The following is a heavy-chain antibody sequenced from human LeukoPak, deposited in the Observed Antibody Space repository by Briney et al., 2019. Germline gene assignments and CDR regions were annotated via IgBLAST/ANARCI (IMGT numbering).Heavy chain of an antibody. CDR3: ARHRLIAARTSYLDY. CDR2: IYTSGST. J-gene: IGHJ4*02. Sequence: SETLSLTCTVSGGSISSYYWSWIRQPAGKGLEWIGRIYTSGSTNYNPSLKSRVTMSVDTSKNQFSLKLSSVTAADTAVYYCARHRLIAARTSYLDYWGRGTQVTVSS. CDR1: GGSISSYY. D-gene: IGHD6-6*01. V-gene: IGHV4-4*07.